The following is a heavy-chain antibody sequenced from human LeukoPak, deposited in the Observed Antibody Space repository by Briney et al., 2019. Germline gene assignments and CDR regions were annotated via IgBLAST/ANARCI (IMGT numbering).Heavy chain of an antibody. V-gene: IGHV3-23*01. J-gene: IGHJ4*02. CDR2: VSTTGADT. Sequence: GGSLRLSCAASGFTFSRYDMSWVRQAPGKGLKWVSTVSTTGADTFYADSFKGRFTNSRDNSKNTLYLQMNSLRAEDTAVYYCAKDRSGFGANDYWGQGTLVTVSS. CDR1: GFTFSRYD. D-gene: IGHD3-10*01. CDR3: AKDRSGFGANDY.